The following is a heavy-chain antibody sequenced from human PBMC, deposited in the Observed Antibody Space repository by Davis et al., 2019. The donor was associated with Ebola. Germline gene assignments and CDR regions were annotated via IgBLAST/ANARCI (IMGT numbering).Heavy chain of an antibody. D-gene: IGHD3-22*01. Sequence: GGSLRLSCAASGFTFSAYSMNWIRQAPGKGLEWLSYISSIDSTIYYADSVKGRFTISRDNAKNTLYLQMNSLQVEDTAIYYCARDFDRVREWGQGTLVTVS. CDR1: GFTFSAYS. V-gene: IGHV3-48*04. CDR3: ARDFDRVRE. J-gene: IGHJ4*02. CDR2: ISSIDSTI.